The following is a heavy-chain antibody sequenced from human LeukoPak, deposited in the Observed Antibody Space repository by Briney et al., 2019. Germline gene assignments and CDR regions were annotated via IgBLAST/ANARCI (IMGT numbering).Heavy chain of an antibody. J-gene: IGHJ5*02. Sequence: GSVKVSCKTSGYTFTGHYVHWVRQAPGQGLEWMAMINPGDGGTIFAHRFQARVTVSQDTSTSTVYMEMNDLKSDDTAMYYCARGVGRWFDPWGQGTLVTVSS. CDR1: GYTFTGHY. V-gene: IGHV1-46*01. CDR2: INPGDGGT. CDR3: ARGVGRWFDP.